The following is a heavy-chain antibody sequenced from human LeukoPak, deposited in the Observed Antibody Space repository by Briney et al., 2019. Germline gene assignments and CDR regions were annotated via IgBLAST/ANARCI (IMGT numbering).Heavy chain of an antibody. D-gene: IGHD4-17*01. V-gene: IGHV4-34*01. Sequence: SETLSLTCAVYGESFNGYYWSWIRQPPGKGLEWIGEISHRGSTNYNPSLKSRVTISINTSKNQFPLKLSSVTAADTAVYYCARGEYGNQRPSNWFDPWGQGTLVTVSS. CDR1: GESFNGYY. CDR3: ARGEYGNQRPSNWFDP. J-gene: IGHJ5*02. CDR2: ISHRGST.